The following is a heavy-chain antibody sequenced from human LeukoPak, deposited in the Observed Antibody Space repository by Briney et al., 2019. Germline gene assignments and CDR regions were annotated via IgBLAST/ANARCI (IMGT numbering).Heavy chain of an antibody. CDR1: GFTFSSYA. D-gene: IGHD6-19*01. CDR3: ARDGQSYYYYYMDV. Sequence: GGSPRLSCAASGFTFSSYAMHWVRQAPGKGLEWVAVISYDGSNKYYADSVKGRFTISRDNSKNTLYLQMNSLRAEDTAVYYCARDGQSYYYYYMDVWGKGTTVTVSS. CDR2: ISYDGSNK. J-gene: IGHJ6*03. V-gene: IGHV3-30-3*01.